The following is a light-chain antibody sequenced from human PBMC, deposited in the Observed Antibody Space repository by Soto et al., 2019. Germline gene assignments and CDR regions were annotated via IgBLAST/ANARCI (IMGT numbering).Light chain of an antibody. CDR1: QSVGSY. V-gene: IGKV3-11*01. Sequence: EIVLTQSPATLSLSPGEKATLSCRASQSVGSYLAWYQQKPGQAPSLLFYDASHRATGIPARFSGSGSGTDFSLTISSLEPEDFAIYYCRQRSNWPPVTFGGGTKVEIK. CDR2: DAS. CDR3: RQRSNWPPVT. J-gene: IGKJ4*01.